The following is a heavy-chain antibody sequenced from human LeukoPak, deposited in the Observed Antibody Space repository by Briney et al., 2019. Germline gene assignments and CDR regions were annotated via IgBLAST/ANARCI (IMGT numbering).Heavy chain of an antibody. Sequence: KASETLSLTCTVSGGSISSSSYYWSWIRQPPGKGLEWIGSIYYSGSIYYNPSLKSRVTISVDTSKNQFSLKLSSVTAADTAVYYCARDNYYDSSGVFDYWGQGTLVTVSS. V-gene: IGHV4-39*07. J-gene: IGHJ4*02. CDR2: IYYSGSI. CDR1: GGSISSSSYY. CDR3: ARDNYYDSSGVFDY. D-gene: IGHD3-22*01.